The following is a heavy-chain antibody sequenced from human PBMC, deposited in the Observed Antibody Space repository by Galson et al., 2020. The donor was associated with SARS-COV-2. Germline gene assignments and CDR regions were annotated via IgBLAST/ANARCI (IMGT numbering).Heavy chain of an antibody. CDR2: VSRSGGGT. J-gene: IGHJ4*02. CDR1: GFTFDNYD. D-gene: IGHD5-18*01. CDR3: AKDPGYSYGTYFDY. V-gene: IGHV3-23*01. Sequence: GSLRLSCAASGFTFDNYDMSWVRQAPGKGLEWVSTVSRSGGGTFYADSVKGRFTISRDNSKNILSLQMTSLRSDDTALYYCAKDPGYSYGTYFDYWGQGTLVTVSS.